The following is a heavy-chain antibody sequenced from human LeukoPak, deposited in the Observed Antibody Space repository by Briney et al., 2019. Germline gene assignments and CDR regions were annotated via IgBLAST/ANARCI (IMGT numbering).Heavy chain of an antibody. CDR2: INSFSSYI. J-gene: IGHJ4*02. D-gene: IGHD1-26*01. CDR1: GFTFSSYS. CDR3: ARGYSGSYLVDY. V-gene: IGHV3-21*01. Sequence: GGSLRLSCAASGFTFSSYSMNWVRQAPGKGLEWVSSINSFSSYIYYAGSVKGRFTISRDNAKNSLYLQMNSLRAEDTALYYCARGYSGSYLVDYWGQGTLVTVSS.